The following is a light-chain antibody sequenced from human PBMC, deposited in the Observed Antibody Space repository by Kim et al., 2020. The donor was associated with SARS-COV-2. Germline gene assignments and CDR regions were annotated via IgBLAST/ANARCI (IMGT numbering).Light chain of an antibody. CDR1: QGISSD. J-gene: IGKJ1*01. CDR2: AAS. CDR3: QQLKSYPRT. Sequence: DIQLTQSPSFLSASVGDRVTITCRASQGISSDLGWYQQAPGKAPKLLIYAASSLVTGVPSRFSGSGSGTEFTLTISSLQPEDFATYYCQQLKSYPRTFGQGTKVDIK. V-gene: IGKV1-9*01.